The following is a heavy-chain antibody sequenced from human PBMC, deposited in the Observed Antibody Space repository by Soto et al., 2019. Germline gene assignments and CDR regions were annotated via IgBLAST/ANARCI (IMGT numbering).Heavy chain of an antibody. J-gene: IGHJ6*02. CDR2: ISAYNGNT. D-gene: IGHD2-2*01. CDR3: ARLRPGAINRWVYGMDV. V-gene: IGHV1-18*01. CDR1: GYTFTSYG. Sequence: GASVKVSCKASGYTFTSYGISWVRQAPGQGLEWMGWISAYNGNTNYAQILQGRVTMTTDTSTSTAYMELRSLRSDDTAVYYCARLRPGAINRWVYGMDVWGQGTTVTVSS.